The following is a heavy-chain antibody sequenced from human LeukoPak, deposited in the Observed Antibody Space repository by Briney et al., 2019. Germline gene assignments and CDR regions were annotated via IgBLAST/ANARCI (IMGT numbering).Heavy chain of an antibody. V-gene: IGHV4-30-4*01. J-gene: IGHJ4*02. CDR1: GGSISSDDYY. Sequence: SQTLSLTCTVSGGSISSDDYYWTWIRQPPGTGLEWIGYISYSGTTHYNPSLRSRITISVDTSKNKFSLNLSSVTAADTAVYYCARDQPAAVTTSLGSFFDYWGQGTLVTVSS. D-gene: IGHD4-17*01. CDR3: ARDQPAAVTTSLGSFFDY. CDR2: ISYSGTT.